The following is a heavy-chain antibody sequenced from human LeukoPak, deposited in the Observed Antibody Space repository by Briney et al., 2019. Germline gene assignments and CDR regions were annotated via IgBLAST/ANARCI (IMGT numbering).Heavy chain of an antibody. CDR2: IKQDGSEK. V-gene: IGHV3-7*01. Sequence: GGALRLSCAGSGITFSSYWMSWVRQAPGKGPEWVANIKQDGSEKYDVDSVEGRFTISRDNVKNALYLQMNSLRAEDTAVYYCALKPSGPYYFGYWGQGTLVTVSS. J-gene: IGHJ4*02. CDR1: GITFSSYW. CDR3: ALKPSGPYYFGY. D-gene: IGHD3-10*01.